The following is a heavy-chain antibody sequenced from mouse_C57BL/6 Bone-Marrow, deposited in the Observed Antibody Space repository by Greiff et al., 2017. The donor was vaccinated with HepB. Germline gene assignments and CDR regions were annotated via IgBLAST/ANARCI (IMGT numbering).Heavy chain of an antibody. CDR1: GYTFTSYG. V-gene: IGHV1-81*01. CDR3: ARGYYSNYIFAY. J-gene: IGHJ3*01. Sequence: QVQLQQSGAELARPGASVKLSCKASGYTFTSYGISWVKQRTGQGLEWIGEIYPRSGNTYYNEKFKGKATLTADKSSSTAYMELRSLTSEDSAVYFCARGYYSNYIFAYWGQGTLVTVSA. CDR2: IYPRSGNT. D-gene: IGHD2-5*01.